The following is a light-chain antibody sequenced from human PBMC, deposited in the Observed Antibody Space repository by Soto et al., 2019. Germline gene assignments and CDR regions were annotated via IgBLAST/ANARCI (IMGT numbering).Light chain of an antibody. V-gene: IGKV3-15*01. CDR1: QTVGSS. Sequence: KQSPATLSLYKGERATLSCRASQTVGSSLAWYQQKPGQAPRLLIYGASTRATGIPARFSGSGSGTEFTLTISSLQSEDFAVYYCQQYNNWPRTFGQGTNVDI. CDR3: QQYNNWPRT. J-gene: IGKJ1*01. CDR2: GAS.